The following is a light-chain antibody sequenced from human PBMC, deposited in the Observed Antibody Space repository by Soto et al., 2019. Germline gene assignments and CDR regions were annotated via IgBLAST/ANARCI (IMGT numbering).Light chain of an antibody. J-gene: IGKJ1*01. Sequence: DIVMTQSPDSLAVSLGERATINCKSSQSLLYISNNKNYLAWYQQKPGQPPKMLIYWASTRESGVPDRFSGSGSGTDFTLTISSLQAEDVAVYYCQEYYRTPLTFGQGTKVDIK. V-gene: IGKV4-1*01. CDR2: WAS. CDR1: QSLLYISNNKNY. CDR3: QEYYRTPLT.